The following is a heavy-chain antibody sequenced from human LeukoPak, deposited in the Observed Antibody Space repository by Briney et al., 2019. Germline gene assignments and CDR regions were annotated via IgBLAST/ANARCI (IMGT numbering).Heavy chain of an antibody. Sequence: GASVKVSCKASGYTFTSYGISWVRQAPGQGLEWMGWISAYNGNTNYAQKLQGRVTMTTDTSTSTAYMELRSLRSGDTAVYYCARDWHNSGSDYFDYWGQGTLVTVSS. CDR2: ISAYNGNT. D-gene: IGHD1-26*01. V-gene: IGHV1-18*01. CDR1: GYTFTSYG. CDR3: ARDWHNSGSDYFDY. J-gene: IGHJ4*02.